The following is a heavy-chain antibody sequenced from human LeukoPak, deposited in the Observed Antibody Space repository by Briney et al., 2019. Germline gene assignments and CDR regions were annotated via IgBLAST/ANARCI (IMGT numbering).Heavy chain of an antibody. CDR1: GGSISSSTNH. CDR2: IYYSGST. J-gene: IGHJ5*02. V-gene: IGHV4-39*07. Sequence: TSETLSLTCTVSGGSISSSTNHWGWIRQPPGKGLEWIGSIYYSGSTYYSPSLKSRVTISVDTSKNQFSLKLSSVTAADTAVYYCTRTLAFGYSSGWYSNWFDPWGQGTLVTVSS. D-gene: IGHD6-19*01. CDR3: TRTLAFGYSSGWYSNWFDP.